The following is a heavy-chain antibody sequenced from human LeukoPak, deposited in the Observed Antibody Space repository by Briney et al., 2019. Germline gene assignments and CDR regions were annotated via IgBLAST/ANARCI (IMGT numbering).Heavy chain of an antibody. D-gene: IGHD3-22*01. CDR3: ARDLGGGYDSSGDAFDI. CDR2: IRYDGSNK. V-gene: IGHV3-30*02. J-gene: IGHJ3*02. Sequence: GGSLRLSCAASGFTFSSYGMHWVRQAPGKGLEWVAFIRYDGSNKYYADSVKGRFTISRDNAKNSLYLQMNSLRAEDTAVYYCARDLGGGYDSSGDAFDIWGQGTMVTVSS. CDR1: GFTFSSYG.